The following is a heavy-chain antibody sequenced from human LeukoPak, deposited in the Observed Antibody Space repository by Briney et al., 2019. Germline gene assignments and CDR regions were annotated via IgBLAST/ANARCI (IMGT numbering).Heavy chain of an antibody. J-gene: IGHJ6*03. CDR2: VNPNSGGT. CDR3: ARDVNSWSAHGYMDV. Sequence: ASVKVSCKASGYTFTGYYIYWVRQAPGQGLEWMGWVNPNSGGTNYAQKFQGRVTMTRDTSISTAYMELSRLKSDDTAVYYCARDVNSWSAHGYMDVWGKGTTVTVS. D-gene: IGHD3-3*01. CDR1: GYTFTGYY. V-gene: IGHV1-2*02.